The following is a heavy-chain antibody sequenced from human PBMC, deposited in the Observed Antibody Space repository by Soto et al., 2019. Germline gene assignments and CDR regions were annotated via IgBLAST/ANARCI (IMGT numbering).Heavy chain of an antibody. CDR2: ISSGTSYI. CDR3: ARDPGYSGYDVDY. Sequence: GGSLRLSCAASGFNFITYSMNWVRQAPGKGLQRVSYISSGTSYIYYADSVKGRFTISRDDARNLLYLQMNSLRAEDTAVYYCARDPGYSGYDVDYWGQGTLVTVSS. CDR1: GFNFITYS. V-gene: IGHV3-21*01. J-gene: IGHJ4*02. D-gene: IGHD5-12*01.